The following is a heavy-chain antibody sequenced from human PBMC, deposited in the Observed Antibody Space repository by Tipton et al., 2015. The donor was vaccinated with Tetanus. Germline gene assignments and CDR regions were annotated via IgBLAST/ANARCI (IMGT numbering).Heavy chain of an antibody. D-gene: IGHD1-1*01. CDR3: ARRSLTNYGLDV. CDR2: LSSTGTTI. Sequence: SLRLSCEASGFAFSDYYMAWIRQAPGKGLEWVSYLSSTGTTIYHADSVKGRFTISRDNARNSMYLQMDSLRAEDTAVYFCARRSLTNYGLDVWGQGTPVTVSS. J-gene: IGHJ6*02. CDR1: GFAFSDYY. V-gene: IGHV3-11*04.